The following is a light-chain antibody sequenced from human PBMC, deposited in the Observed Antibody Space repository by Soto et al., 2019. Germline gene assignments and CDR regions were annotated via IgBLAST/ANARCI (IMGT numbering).Light chain of an antibody. CDR1: QSVRSN. V-gene: IGKV3-15*01. CDR2: GAS. J-gene: IGKJ1*01. CDR3: QLHKNWPRT. Sequence: EIVMTQSPATLSVSPGERATLSCRASQSVRSNLAWYQQKPGQAPRLLIYGASTRATGIPASFSGSGSGTEFTLTISSLQSEVFAVYYCQLHKNWPRTFGQGIKVEIK.